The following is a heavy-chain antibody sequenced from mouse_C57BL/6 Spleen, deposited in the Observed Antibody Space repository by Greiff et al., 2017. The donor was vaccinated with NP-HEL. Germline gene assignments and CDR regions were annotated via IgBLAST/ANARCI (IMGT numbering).Heavy chain of an antibody. J-gene: IGHJ3*01. CDR1: GYAFSSYW. CDR3: ARRGATVVERFAY. CDR2: IYPGDGDT. D-gene: IGHD1-1*01. Sequence: QVQLQQSGAELVKPGASVKISCKASGYAFSSYWMNWVKQRPGKGLEWIGQIYPGDGDTNYNGKFKGKATLTADKSSSTAYMQLSSLTSEDSAVYFCARRGATVVERFAYWGQGTLVTVSA. V-gene: IGHV1-80*01.